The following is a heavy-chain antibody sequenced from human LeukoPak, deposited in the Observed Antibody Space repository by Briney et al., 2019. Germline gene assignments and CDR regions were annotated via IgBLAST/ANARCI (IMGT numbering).Heavy chain of an antibody. V-gene: IGHV4-30-4*01. CDR2: TYYSGST. D-gene: IGHD3-9*01. CDR1: GGSISSGDYY. Sequence: PSETLSLTCTVSGGSISSGDYYWSWIRPPPGKGLEWIGYTYYSGSTYYNPSLKSRVTISVDTSKNQFSLKLSSVTAADTAVYYCARLYYDILTGSPNWFDPWGQGTLVTVSS. CDR3: ARLYYDILTGSPNWFDP. J-gene: IGHJ5*02.